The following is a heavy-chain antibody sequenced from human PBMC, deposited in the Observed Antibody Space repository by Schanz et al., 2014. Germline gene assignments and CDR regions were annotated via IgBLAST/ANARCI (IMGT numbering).Heavy chain of an antibody. CDR2: ISGSGAST. J-gene: IGHJ5*02. CDR3: TRDVRLDRRGNWFDP. Sequence: EVQVVESGGGLVQPGGSLRLSCATSGFSFSSYAINWVRQAPGKGLEWVSGISGSGASTYYADSVKGRFTISRDNSNKTVDLQMNSLRAEGTAVYYCTRDVRLDRRGNWFDPWGQGTLVTVSS. CDR1: GFSFSSYA. D-gene: IGHD1-1*01. V-gene: IGHV3-23*04.